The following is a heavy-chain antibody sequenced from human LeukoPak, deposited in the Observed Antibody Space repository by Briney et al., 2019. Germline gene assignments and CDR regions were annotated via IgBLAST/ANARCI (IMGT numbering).Heavy chain of an antibody. CDR1: GGSISSYY. V-gene: IGHV4-59*01. Sequence: SESLSLTCTVSGGSISSYYWSWIRQPPGKGLEWIGYIYYSGSTNYNPSLKSRVTISVDTSKNQFSLKLSSVTAADTAVYYCARADYYYYYMDVWGKGTTVTVSS. CDR2: IYYSGST. J-gene: IGHJ6*03. CDR3: ARADYYYYYMDV.